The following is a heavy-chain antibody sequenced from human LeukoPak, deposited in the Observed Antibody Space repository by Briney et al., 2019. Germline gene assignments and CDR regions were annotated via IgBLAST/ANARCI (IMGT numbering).Heavy chain of an antibody. V-gene: IGHV4-39*01. CDR2: IYYSGST. CDR1: GGSISSSSYY. J-gene: IGHJ3*02. Sequence: SETLSLTCTVSGGSISSSSYYWGWIRQPPGKGLEWIGSIYYSGSTYYNPSLKSRVTISVDTSKNQFSLKLSSVTAADTAVYYCAISIAAAAGSAFDIWGQGTMVTVSS. D-gene: IGHD6-13*01. CDR3: AISIAAAAGSAFDI.